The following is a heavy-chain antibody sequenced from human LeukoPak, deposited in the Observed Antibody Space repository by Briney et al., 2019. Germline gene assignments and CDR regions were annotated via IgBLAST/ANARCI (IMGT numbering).Heavy chain of an antibody. J-gene: IGHJ4*02. CDR3: AKIGSRANDY. V-gene: IGHV3-23*01. Sequence: GGSLRLSCAASGFTFSSYAMTWVRQAPGKGLEWVSAISASGGSTYYADSVKGRFTISRDNAKNSLYLQMNSLRAEDTAVYYCAKIGSRANDYWGQGTLVTVSS. D-gene: IGHD3-10*01. CDR1: GFTFSSYA. CDR2: ISASGGST.